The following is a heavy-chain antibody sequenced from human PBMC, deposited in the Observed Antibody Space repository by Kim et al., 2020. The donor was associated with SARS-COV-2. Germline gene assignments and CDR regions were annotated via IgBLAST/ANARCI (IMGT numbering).Heavy chain of an antibody. CDR1: GFTFSSYG. Sequence: GGSLRLSCAASGFTFSSYGMHWVRQAPGKGLEWVAVISYDGSNKYYADSVKGRFTISRDNSKNTLYLQMNSLRAEDTAVYYCAKDSGPVVVVAASRDAFDIWGQGTMVTVSS. CDR2: ISYDGSNK. V-gene: IGHV3-30*18. D-gene: IGHD2-15*01. J-gene: IGHJ3*02. CDR3: AKDSGPVVVVAASRDAFDI.